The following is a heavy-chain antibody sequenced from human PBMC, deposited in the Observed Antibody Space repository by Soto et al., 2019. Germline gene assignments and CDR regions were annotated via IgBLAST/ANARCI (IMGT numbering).Heavy chain of an antibody. V-gene: IGHV3-74*01. J-gene: IGHJ4*02. CDR1: GFTFSNYW. Sequence: GGSLRLSCAVSGFTFSNYWMHWVRQAPGKGLVWVSRIGSDGSSTSCADSVKGRFTISRDNGKNTLYLQMNSLRGEDTAVYYCARGGNGWAPIDYWGQGTLVTVSS. CDR3: ARGGNGWAPIDY. CDR2: IGSDGSST. D-gene: IGHD6-19*01.